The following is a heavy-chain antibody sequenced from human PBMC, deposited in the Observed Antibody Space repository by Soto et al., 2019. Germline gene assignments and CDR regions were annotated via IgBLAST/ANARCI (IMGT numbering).Heavy chain of an antibody. J-gene: IGHJ6*02. CDR1: GYTFSNYG. V-gene: IGHV1-18*01. CDR3: ARDRLGNVIYYGMDV. Sequence: ASVKVSCKASGYTFSNYGVNWVRQAPGQGLEWMGWISSYNGDTKYAQNLQDRVTMTTDTSTSTTYMELRSLRSDDTAVYYCARDRLGNVIYYGMDVWGQGTTVTVSS. CDR2: ISSYNGDT. D-gene: IGHD1-1*01.